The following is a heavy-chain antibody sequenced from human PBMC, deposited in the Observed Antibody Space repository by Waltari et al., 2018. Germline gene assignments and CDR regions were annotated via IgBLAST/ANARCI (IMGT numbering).Heavy chain of an antibody. V-gene: IGHV4-34*01. Sequence: QVQLHQGGAGLLKPSETLSLTCVVYGGSFSDYYWSWIRQPPGKGLEWLGEIKQSVLTNYKPSVKSRATMSLDTSKNQFSLKLSSLTAADTAVYYCAGGTASAWELGHSWGQGTLVTVSS. CDR2: IKQSVLT. D-gene: IGHD1-26*01. J-gene: IGHJ4*02. CDR1: GGSFSDYY. CDR3: AGGTASAWELGHS.